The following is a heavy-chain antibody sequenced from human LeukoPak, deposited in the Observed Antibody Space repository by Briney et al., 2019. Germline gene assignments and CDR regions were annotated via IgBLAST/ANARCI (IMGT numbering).Heavy chain of an antibody. V-gene: IGHV3-21*01. CDR1: GFTFSGYT. J-gene: IGHJ6*02. Sequence: PGGSLRLSCAASGFTFSGYTMNWVRQAPGQGPEWLSSLSSGGQFVYYADSVRGRFFTSRDDADTSLPMLMAGLIRAGTAVYYCAREKDSDAGHHFYYGMGVWGQGTTVAVFS. CDR2: LSSGGQFV. D-gene: IGHD1-1*01. CDR3: AREKDSDAGHHFYYGMGV.